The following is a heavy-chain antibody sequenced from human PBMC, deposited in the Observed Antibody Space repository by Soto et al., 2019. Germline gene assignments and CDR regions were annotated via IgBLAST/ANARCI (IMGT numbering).Heavy chain of an antibody. CDR1: GFTFSNYA. J-gene: IGHJ4*02. V-gene: IGHV3-23*01. CDR2: ISGSVGST. Sequence: PGGSLRLSCAASGFTFSNYAINWVRQSPGKGLEWVSVISGSVGSTYYADSVKGRFTITRDNSKNTLYLQMNSLRAEDTAVYYWAKAGGAAGTVDYFDYWGQGTLVTVSS. CDR3: AKAGGAAGTVDYFDY. D-gene: IGHD6-13*01.